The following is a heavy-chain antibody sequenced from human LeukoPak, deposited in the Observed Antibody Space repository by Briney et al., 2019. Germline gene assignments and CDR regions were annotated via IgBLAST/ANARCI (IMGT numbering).Heavy chain of an antibody. J-gene: IGHJ3*02. CDR1: GFTFSSYG. Sequence: GGSLRLSCAASGFTFSSYGMRWVRQAPGKGLGWVAVIWYDGSNKYYADSVKGRFTISRDNSKNTLYLQMNSLRAEDTAVYYCARDSSAYDAFDIWGQGTMVTVSS. V-gene: IGHV3-33*01. CDR2: IWYDGSNK. CDR3: ARDSSAYDAFDI. D-gene: IGHD3-22*01.